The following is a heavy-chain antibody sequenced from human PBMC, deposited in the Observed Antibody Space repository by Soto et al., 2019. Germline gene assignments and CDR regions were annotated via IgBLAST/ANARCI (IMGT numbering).Heavy chain of an antibody. CDR2: ISAYNGNT. V-gene: IGHV1-18*01. CDR1: GYTFTSYG. D-gene: IGHD3-22*01. Sequence: ASVKVSCKASGYTFTSYGISWVRQAPGQGLEWMEWISAYNGNTNYAQKLQGRVTMTTDTSTSTAYMELRSLRSDDTAVYYCARGVFYYDSSGYYGMDVWGQGTTVTVSS. J-gene: IGHJ6*02. CDR3: ARGVFYYDSSGYYGMDV.